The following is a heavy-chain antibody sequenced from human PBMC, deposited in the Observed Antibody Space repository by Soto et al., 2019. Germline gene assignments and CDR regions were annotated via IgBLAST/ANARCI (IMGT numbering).Heavy chain of an antibody. Sequence: PSETLSLTCTVSGGSISSSRCHWGWIRQPPGKGLEWIASIKYSGTTFYNPSLKSRVTLSVDTSKNQFALKLSSVTAAETAVYYCARERFGVVYFDYWGQGTLVTVSS. V-gene: IGHV4-39*02. CDR2: IKYSGTT. D-gene: IGHD3-3*01. CDR3: ARERFGVVYFDY. J-gene: IGHJ4*02. CDR1: GGSISSSRCH.